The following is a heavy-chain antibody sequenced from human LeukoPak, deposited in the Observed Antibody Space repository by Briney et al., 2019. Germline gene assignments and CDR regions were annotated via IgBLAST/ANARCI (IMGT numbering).Heavy chain of an antibody. Sequence: GASVKVSCKASGGTFSSYTISWVRQAPGQGLEWMGRIIPILGIANYAQKFQGRVTITADKSTSTAYMELSSLRSEDTAVYYCATLSITIFGVVINDYWGQGTLVTVSS. D-gene: IGHD3-3*01. CDR2: IIPILGIA. CDR1: GGTFSSYT. J-gene: IGHJ4*02. V-gene: IGHV1-69*02. CDR3: ATLSITIFGVVINDY.